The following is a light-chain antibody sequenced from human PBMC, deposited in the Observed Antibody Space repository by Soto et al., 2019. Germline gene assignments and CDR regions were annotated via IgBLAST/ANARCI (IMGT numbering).Light chain of an antibody. CDR1: QTISSFY. V-gene: IGKV3-20*01. J-gene: IGKJ2*01. CDR2: GAS. CDR3: QQYGDSLYT. Sequence: ENVLTQSPGTLSLSPGERATLSCRTSQTISSFYLAWYQQKPGQAPRLLIYGASKRATSIPDRFSGSGSGTDFILTISRLEPEDSAVYYCQQYGDSLYTFGQGTKLEI.